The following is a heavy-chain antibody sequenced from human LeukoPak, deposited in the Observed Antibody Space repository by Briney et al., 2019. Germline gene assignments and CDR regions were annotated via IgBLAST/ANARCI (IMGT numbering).Heavy chain of an antibody. CDR2: ISYDGSNK. J-gene: IGHJ4*02. Sequence: GGSLRLSCAASGFTFNNYAMNWVRQAPGKGLEWVAVISYDGSNKYYVDSVKGRFTISRDNSKNTLYLQMNSLRAEDTAVYYCARVYCSSTSCHEPFDYWGQGTLVTVSS. CDR1: GFTFNNYA. CDR3: ARVYCSSTSCHEPFDY. V-gene: IGHV3-30-3*01. D-gene: IGHD2-2*01.